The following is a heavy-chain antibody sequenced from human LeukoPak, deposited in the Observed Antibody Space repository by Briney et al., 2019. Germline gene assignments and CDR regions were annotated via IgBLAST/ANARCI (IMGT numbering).Heavy chain of an antibody. D-gene: IGHD3-22*01. CDR3: ARRRYYDSTGYLD. CDR2: LYYTGST. J-gene: IGHJ1*01. Sequence: SETLSLTCTVSGGFISSSSYYWGWIRQPPGKGLEWIGDLYYTGSTYYSPSLKSRLSITVDTSKNHFSLILGSVTAADTAIYYCARRRYYDSTGYLDWGQGTHVTVSA. CDR1: GGFISSSSYY. V-gene: IGHV4-39*02.